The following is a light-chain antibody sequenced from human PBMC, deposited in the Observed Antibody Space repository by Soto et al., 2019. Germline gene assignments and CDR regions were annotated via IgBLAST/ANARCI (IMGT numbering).Light chain of an antibody. Sequence: VVLTQSPGTLSLSPGERATLSCRASQSVSGTYLAWYQQKPGQTPRLLIYGASSRATGIPGRFSGSGSGTDFTLTISRLEPEDFAVYYCQLYGSSPPFTFGQGTKLEIK. J-gene: IGKJ2*01. V-gene: IGKV3-20*01. CDR2: GAS. CDR1: QSVSGTY. CDR3: QLYGSSPPFT.